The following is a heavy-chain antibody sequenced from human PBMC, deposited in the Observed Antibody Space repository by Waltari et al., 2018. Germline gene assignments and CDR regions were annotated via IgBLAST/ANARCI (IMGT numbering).Heavy chain of an antibody. Sequence: EVQLVESGGGLVQPGGSLRLSCAASGFTFSSYDMHWVRQATGKGLEWVSAIGTAGDTYYPGSVKGRFTISRENAKNSLYLQMNSLRAGDTAVYYCAREGLERDYYYGMDVWGQGTTVTVSS. CDR1: GFTFSSYD. CDR3: AREGLERDYYYGMDV. D-gene: IGHD1-1*01. J-gene: IGHJ6*02. CDR2: IGTAGDT. V-gene: IGHV3-13*01.